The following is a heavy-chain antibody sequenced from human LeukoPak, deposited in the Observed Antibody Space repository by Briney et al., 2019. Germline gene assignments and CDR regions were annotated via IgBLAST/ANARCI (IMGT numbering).Heavy chain of an antibody. V-gene: IGHV4-34*01. CDR3: ARGPPLRYFDWSPRNNWFDP. CDR2: INHSGSS. J-gene: IGHJ5*02. CDR1: GGSFSGYY. Sequence: SETLSLTCAVYGGSFSGYYWSWIRQPPGKGLGWIGEINHSGSSKHNPSLTSRVTISVDTSKNQFSLKLSSVTPADTAVYYCARGPPLRYFDWSPRNNWFDPWGQETLVTVSS. D-gene: IGHD3-9*01.